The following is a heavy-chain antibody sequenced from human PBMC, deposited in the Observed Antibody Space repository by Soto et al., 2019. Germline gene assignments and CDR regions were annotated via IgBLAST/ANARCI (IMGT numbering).Heavy chain of an antibody. D-gene: IGHD3-22*01. CDR2: IRGDGDTT. Sequence: GGSLRLSCAASGFTFTNYAMSWVRQAPGEGLEWVSTIRGDGDTTDYADSVRGRFTISWDNSKNTLYFQMNSLRAEDTAVYYCAKDRDDNSGYPILHYWGLGSLVPVSS. CDR1: GFTFTNYA. V-gene: IGHV3-23*01. J-gene: IGHJ4*02. CDR3: AKDRDDNSGYPILHY.